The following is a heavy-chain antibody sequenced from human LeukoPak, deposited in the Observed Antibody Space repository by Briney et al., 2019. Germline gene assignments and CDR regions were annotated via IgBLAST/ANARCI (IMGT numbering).Heavy chain of an antibody. CDR2: ISGSGGST. CDR3: AKDGSYGFTESGYFDY. Sequence: GGSLRLSCAASGFTFSSYAMSWVRQAPGKGLEWVSAISGSGGSTYYADSVKGRFTISRDNSKNTLYLQMNSLRAEDTAVYYCAKDGSYGFTESGYFDYWGQGTLVTVSS. J-gene: IGHJ4*02. V-gene: IGHV3-23*01. D-gene: IGHD5-18*01. CDR1: GFTFSSYA.